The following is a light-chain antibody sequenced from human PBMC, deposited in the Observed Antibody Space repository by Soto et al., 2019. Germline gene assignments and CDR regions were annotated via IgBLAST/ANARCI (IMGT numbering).Light chain of an antibody. Sequence: EIVLTQSPGTLSLSPGERATFSCRAGQSVTSNFLAWYQQKSGQTPRLLIYGASSRASGIPGRFSGSGSGTDFTLTISRLEPEDFAVYYCQQYGDSVHTFGGGTKVDIK. V-gene: IGKV3-20*01. J-gene: IGKJ4*01. CDR3: QQYGDSVHT. CDR1: QSVTSNF. CDR2: GAS.